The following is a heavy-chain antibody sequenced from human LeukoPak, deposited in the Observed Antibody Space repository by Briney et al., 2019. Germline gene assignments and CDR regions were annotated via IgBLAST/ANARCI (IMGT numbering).Heavy chain of an antibody. CDR2: INQSGST. V-gene: IGHV4-34*01. CDR3: ARHPFATPFDY. D-gene: IGHD2-15*01. J-gene: IGHJ4*02. Sequence: SETLSLTCAVYGGSFSGYYWSWIRQPPGKGLEWIGEINQSGSTNYNPSLKSRVTISVDTSKNQFSLKLSSVTAADTAVYYCARHPFATPFDYWGPGTLVTVSS. CDR1: GGSFSGYY.